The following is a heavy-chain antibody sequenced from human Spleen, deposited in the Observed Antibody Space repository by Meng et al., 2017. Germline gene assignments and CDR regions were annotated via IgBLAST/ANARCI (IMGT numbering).Heavy chain of an antibody. D-gene: IGHD4-17*01. CDR1: GYAFNSHG. V-gene: IGHV1-18*01. CDR3: ARTDYGDYDRACYYYHAMDV. CDR2: ITAYNRNT. Sequence: ASVKVSCKASGYAFNSHGISWVRQAPGQGLEWLGWITAYNRNTNYSQKLQGRVTMTIETYTSTAYMELRNLRPDDTAVYYCARTDYGDYDRACYYYHAMDVWGQGTTVTVSS. J-gene: IGHJ6*02.